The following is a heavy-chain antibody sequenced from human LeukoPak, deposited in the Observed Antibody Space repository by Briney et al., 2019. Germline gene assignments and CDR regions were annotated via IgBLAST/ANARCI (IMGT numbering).Heavy chain of an antibody. J-gene: IGHJ4*02. CDR2: ISGNRGSK. V-gene: IGHV3-43*02. CDR3: TKSYESGSYYRGFDY. Sequence: PGGALRLSFAASLCTFDEYAMHWLRQPPAKDREWVSLISGNRGSKKYADSVKGRFTIYSDNSKNHLYLQMKSLRTEDTALYYCTKSYESGSYYRGFDYWGQGTLVTVSS. CDR1: LCTFDEYA. D-gene: IGHD3-10*01.